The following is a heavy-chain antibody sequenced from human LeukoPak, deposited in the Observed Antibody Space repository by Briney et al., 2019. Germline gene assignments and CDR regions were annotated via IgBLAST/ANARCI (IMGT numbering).Heavy chain of an antibody. CDR2: IRSKAYGGTT. CDR3: TRKPGYGENAFDY. D-gene: IGHD4-17*01. J-gene: IGHJ4*02. V-gene: IGHV3-49*04. Sequence: GGSLRLSCTASGFTFGDYAMSWVRQAPGKGLEWVGFIRSKAYGGTTEYAASVKGRFTIPRDDSKSIGYLQMNSLKTEDTAVYYCTRKPGYGENAFDYWGQGTLVTVSS. CDR1: GFTFGDYA.